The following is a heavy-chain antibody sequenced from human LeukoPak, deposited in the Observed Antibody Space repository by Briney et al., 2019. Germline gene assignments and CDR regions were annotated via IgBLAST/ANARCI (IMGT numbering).Heavy chain of an antibody. J-gene: IGHJ4*02. V-gene: IGHV3-7*01. CDR2: IKQDGSEK. Sequence: GGSLRLSCAASGFTFSSYWMSWVRQAPGKGLEWVANIKQDGSEKYYLDSVKGRFTISRDNAKNSLYLQMNSLRAEDTAVYYCARSLRYFDWLHTSYYFDYWGQGTLVTVSS. CDR1: GFTFSSYW. CDR3: ARSLRYFDWLHTSYYFDY. D-gene: IGHD3-9*01.